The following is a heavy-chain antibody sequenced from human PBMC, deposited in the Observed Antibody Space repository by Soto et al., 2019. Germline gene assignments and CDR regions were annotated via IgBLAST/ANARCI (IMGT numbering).Heavy chain of an antibody. J-gene: IGHJ4*02. D-gene: IGHD6-6*01. CDR1: GFIFSDFA. CDR3: ARVPEAGRPLFDY. V-gene: IGHV3-33*01. CDR2: IWYDGSNE. Sequence: GGSLRLSCAASGFIFSDFAMHWVRQAPGKGLEWVAEIWYDGSNEYYGDSVKGRFTISRDNSKNTLYLQLNSLRAEDTAVYYCARVPEAGRPLFDYWGQGALVTSPQ.